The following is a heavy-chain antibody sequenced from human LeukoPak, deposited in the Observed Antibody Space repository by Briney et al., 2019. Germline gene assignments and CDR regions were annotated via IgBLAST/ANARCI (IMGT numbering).Heavy chain of an antibody. CDR2: INHSGST. CDR1: GWSFSGYY. Sequence: SETLSLTCAVYGWSFSGYYWSWIRQPPGKGLEWVGEINHSGSTNYNPSLKSRVTISVDTSKNQFSLKLSSVTAADTAVYYCARTYYYDSSGYYRSMQFDPWGQGTLVTVSS. V-gene: IGHV4-34*01. CDR3: ARTYYYDSSGYYRSMQFDP. D-gene: IGHD3-22*01. J-gene: IGHJ5*02.